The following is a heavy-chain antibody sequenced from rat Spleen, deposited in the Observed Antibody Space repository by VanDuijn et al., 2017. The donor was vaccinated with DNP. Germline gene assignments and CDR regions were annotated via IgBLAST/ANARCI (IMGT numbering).Heavy chain of an antibody. CDR1: GFNFRNYG. CDR2: ITPNGGSST. J-gene: IGHJ2*01. V-gene: IGHV5-19*01. Sequence: EVQLVESGGGLEQPGGSLKLSCAASGFNFRNYGMHWIRQAPTKGLEWVASITPNGGSSTYYRDSVKGRFTISRDNAKSTLYLQMDSLRSEDTATYYCTTGWELPYYFDYWGQGVMVTVSS. D-gene: IGHD5-1*01. CDR3: TTGWELPYYFDY.